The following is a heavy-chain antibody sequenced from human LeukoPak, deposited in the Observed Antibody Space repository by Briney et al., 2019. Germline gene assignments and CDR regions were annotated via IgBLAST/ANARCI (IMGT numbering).Heavy chain of an antibody. D-gene: IGHD3-22*01. CDR1: GFTFSSYG. CDR3: AKVPLPSDYYDSSGYSDAFDI. J-gene: IGHJ3*02. Sequence: GGTLRLSCAASGFTFSSYGMSWVRQAPGKGLEWVSAISGSGGSTYYADSVKGRFTISRDNSKNTLYLQMNSLRAEVTAVYYCAKVPLPSDYYDSSGYSDAFDIWGQGTMVTVSS. V-gene: IGHV3-23*01. CDR2: ISGSGGST.